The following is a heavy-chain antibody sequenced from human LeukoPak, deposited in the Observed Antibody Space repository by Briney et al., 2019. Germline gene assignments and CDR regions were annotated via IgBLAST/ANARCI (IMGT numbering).Heavy chain of an antibody. CDR3: ASGWREYETNEGYFDL. Sequence: PSETLSLTCTVSVGSISIYYWICIRQPAGKGLEWIGRIYTSGSTNYTPSLKSRVTISVDKSKNKFSLKLSSVTAADTAVYYCASGWREYETNEGYFDLWGRGTLVTVSS. CDR1: VGSISIYY. CDR2: IYTSGST. V-gene: IGHV4-4*07. D-gene: IGHD1-1*01. J-gene: IGHJ2*01.